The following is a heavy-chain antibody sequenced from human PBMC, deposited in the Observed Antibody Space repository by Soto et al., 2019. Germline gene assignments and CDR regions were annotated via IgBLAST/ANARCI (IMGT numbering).Heavy chain of an antibody. V-gene: IGHV3-23*01. Sequence: EVQLLESGGGLVQPGGSLRLSCAASGFTFSSYAMSWVRQAPGKGLEWVSAISGSGGSTYYADSVKGRFTISRDNSKNTLYLQMNSLRAEDTAVYYCAKDLYGSGSYPHWYFDLWGRGTLVTVSS. J-gene: IGHJ2*01. CDR2: ISGSGGST. D-gene: IGHD3-10*01. CDR1: GFTFSSYA. CDR3: AKDLYGSGSYPHWYFDL.